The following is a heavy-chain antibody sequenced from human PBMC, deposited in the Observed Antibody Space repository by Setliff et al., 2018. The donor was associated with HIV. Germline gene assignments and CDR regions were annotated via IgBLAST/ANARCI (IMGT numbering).Heavy chain of an antibody. J-gene: IGHJ5*02. CDR1: GFTFSNAW. CDR2: IKSKTDGGTT. Sequence: GGSLRLSCAASGFTFSNAWMSWVRQAPGKGLEWVGRIKSKTDGGTTDYAAPVKGRFTISRDDSKNTQYLQMNSLKTEDTAVYYCTAALQQQVVRWFDPWGQGTLVTVSS. D-gene: IGHD6-13*01. V-gene: IGHV3-15*01. CDR3: TAALQQQVVRWFDP.